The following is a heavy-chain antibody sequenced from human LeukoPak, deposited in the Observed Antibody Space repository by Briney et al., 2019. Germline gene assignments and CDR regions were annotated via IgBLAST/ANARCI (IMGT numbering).Heavy chain of an antibody. CDR2: IDGRGETT. J-gene: IGHJ4*02. V-gene: IGHV3-23*01. D-gene: IGHD5-18*01. CDR3: LKGPGYSTFN. Sequence: PGGSLRLSCAASGFTFSNYHINWIRQAPGKGLEWVSGIDGRGETTHYADSVKGRFTISRDNSENTLYSQLTNLRAEDTATYYCLKGPGYSTFNWGQGTLVTVSS. CDR1: GFTFSNYH.